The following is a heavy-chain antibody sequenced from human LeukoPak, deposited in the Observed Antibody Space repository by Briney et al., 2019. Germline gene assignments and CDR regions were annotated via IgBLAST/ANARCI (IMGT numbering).Heavy chain of an antibody. CDR3: ARSTRHYYDSSGYYY. CDR1: GFTFRSYA. CDR2: ISYDAINK. D-gene: IGHD3-22*01. Sequence: PGGSLRLSCAASGFTFRSYAMHWVRQAPGKGLEWVAVISYDAINKYYADSVKGRFTISRGNAKNSLYLQMNSLRAEDTALYYCARSTRHYYDSSGYYYWGQGTLVTVSS. V-gene: IGHV3-30*03. J-gene: IGHJ4*02.